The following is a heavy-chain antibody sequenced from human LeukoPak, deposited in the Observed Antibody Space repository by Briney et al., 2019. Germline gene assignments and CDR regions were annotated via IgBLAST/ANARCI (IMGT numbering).Heavy chain of an antibody. CDR3: ARLVVLIPYGMDV. CDR2: INHSGST. D-gene: IGHD3-22*01. Sequence: SETLSLTCAVYGGSFSTYYWSWIRQPPGKGLEWIGEINHSGSTNYNPSLKNRVTISVDTSKNQFSLKVSSVTAADTAVYYCARLVVLIPYGMDVWGQGTTVTVSS. CDR1: GGSFSTYY. V-gene: IGHV4-34*01. J-gene: IGHJ6*02.